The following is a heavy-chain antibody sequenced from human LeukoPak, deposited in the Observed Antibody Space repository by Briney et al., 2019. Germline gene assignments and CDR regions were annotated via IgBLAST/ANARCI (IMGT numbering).Heavy chain of an antibody. CDR1: GGSFKGYY. J-gene: IGHJ4*02. V-gene: IGHV4-34*01. CDR3: ASTERCSTTCPLDY. D-gene: IGHD2-2*01. CDR2: INHSGST. Sequence: SETLSLTCAVYGGSFKGYYWSWIRQPPGKGLEWIGEINHSGSTNYNPSLKSRVTISLDTSMKKFSLKLNSVTAADTAVYYCASTERCSTTCPLDYWGQGTLVTVSS.